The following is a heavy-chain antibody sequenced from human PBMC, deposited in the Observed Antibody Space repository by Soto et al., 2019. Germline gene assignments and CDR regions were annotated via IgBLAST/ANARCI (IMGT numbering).Heavy chain of an antibody. J-gene: IGHJ4*02. Sequence: PGGSLRLSCAASGFNFSGSVIHWVRQASGKGLEWVSRIRSKGYNYATAYAASVEGRFTVSRDDSKNTAYLQMNSLKSEDTAVYYCSRLIVWGQGSLVTVSS. CDR2: IRSKGYNYAT. D-gene: IGHD3-22*01. CDR3: SRLIV. V-gene: IGHV3-73*01. CDR1: GFNFSGSV.